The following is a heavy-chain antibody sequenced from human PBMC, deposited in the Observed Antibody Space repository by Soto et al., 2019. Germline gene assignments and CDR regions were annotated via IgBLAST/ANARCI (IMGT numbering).Heavy chain of an antibody. V-gene: IGHV3-53*04. CDR2: IYSVGST. D-gene: IGHD4-17*01. Sequence: GGSLRLSCAASGFTVSSNYMSWVRQAPGKGLEWVSVIYSVGSTYYADSVKGRFTISRHNSKNTLYLQMNSLRAEDTAVYYCARGLRDYGDSAGFDPWGQGTLVTVSS. J-gene: IGHJ5*02. CDR1: GFTVSSNY. CDR3: ARGLRDYGDSAGFDP.